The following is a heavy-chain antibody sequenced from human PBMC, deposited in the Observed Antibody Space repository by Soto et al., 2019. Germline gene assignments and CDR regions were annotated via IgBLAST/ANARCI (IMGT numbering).Heavy chain of an antibody. CDR2: INPSGGST. Sequence: ASVKVSCKASGYTFTSYYMHWVRQAPGQGLEWMGIINPSGGSTSYAQKFQGRVTMTRDTSTSTVYMELSSLRSEDTAVYYCARDRRYYYDSSGYPSIVDYSDYWGQGTLVTVSS. CDR1: GYTFTSYY. V-gene: IGHV1-46*01. D-gene: IGHD3-22*01. CDR3: ARDRRYYYDSSGYPSIVDYSDY. J-gene: IGHJ4*02.